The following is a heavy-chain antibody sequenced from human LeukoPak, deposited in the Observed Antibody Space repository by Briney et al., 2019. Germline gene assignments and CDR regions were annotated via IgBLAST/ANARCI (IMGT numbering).Heavy chain of an antibody. V-gene: IGHV4-59*01. Sequence: PSETLSLTCTVSGGSISNYYWSWIRQPPGKGLEWIGYIYDSGSTNYNPSLKSRVTISVDTSKNQFSLKLSSVTAADTAVYYCARTIVVVPAAIYWGQGTLVTVSS. J-gene: IGHJ4*02. CDR2: IYDSGST. CDR1: GGSISNYY. CDR3: ARTIVVVPAAIY. D-gene: IGHD2-2*01.